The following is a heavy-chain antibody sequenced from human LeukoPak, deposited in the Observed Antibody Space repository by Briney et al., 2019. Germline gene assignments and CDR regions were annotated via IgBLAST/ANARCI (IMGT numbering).Heavy chain of an antibody. J-gene: IGHJ5*02. Sequence: SVKVSCKASGGTFSSYAISWVRQAPGQGLEWMGGIIPIFGTANYAQTFQGRVTITADESTSTAYMELSSLRSEDTAVYYCARDLSHTSYGSGQYYNWFDPWGQGTLVTASS. CDR3: ARDLSHTSYGSGQYYNWFDP. CDR1: GGTFSSYA. V-gene: IGHV1-69*13. CDR2: IIPIFGTA. D-gene: IGHD3-10*01.